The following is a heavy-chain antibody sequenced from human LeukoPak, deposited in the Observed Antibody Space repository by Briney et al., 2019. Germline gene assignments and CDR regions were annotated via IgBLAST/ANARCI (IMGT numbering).Heavy chain of an antibody. CDR3: ASSRVYDSGLWYYHMDV. CDR2: INHSSTT. J-gene: IGHJ6*03. V-gene: IGHV4-34*01. D-gene: IGHD2-8*01. Sequence: SETLSVTCAVYGGSFSGYYWSWIRQPPGKGLEWIGEINHSSTTNYNPSLKSRVTISLDRSKNQVSLKLSSVTAADTAVYYCASSRVYDSGLWYYHMDVWGKGTTVTVSS. CDR1: GGSFSGYY.